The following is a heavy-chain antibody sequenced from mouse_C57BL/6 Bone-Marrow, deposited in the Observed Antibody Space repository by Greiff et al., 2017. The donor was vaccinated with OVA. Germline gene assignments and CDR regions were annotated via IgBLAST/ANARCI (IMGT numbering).Heavy chain of an antibody. CDR3: ARLEGAAY. J-gene: IGHJ3*01. CDR2: ISNLAYSI. Sequence: EVQLVESGGGLVQPGGSLKLSCAASGFTFSDYGMAWVRQAPRKGPEWVAFISNLAYSIYYADTVTGRVTISRENAKNTLYLEMSSLRSEDTAMYYCARLEGAAYWGQGTLVTVSA. V-gene: IGHV5-15*01. CDR1: GFTFSDYG.